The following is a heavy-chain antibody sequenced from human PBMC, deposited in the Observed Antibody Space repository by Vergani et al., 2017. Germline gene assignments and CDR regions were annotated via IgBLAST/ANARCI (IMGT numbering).Heavy chain of an antibody. CDR1: GYTFTSYG. D-gene: IGHD3-10*01. Sequence: QVQLVQSGAEVKKPGASVKVSCKASGYTFTSYGISWVRQAPGQGLEWMGWISAYNGNTNYAPKLQGRVTMTPDTSTSTAYMGLRTLRSDDTAVYYCARDRGVTGYFDYWGQGTLVTVSS. CDR3: ARDRGVTGYFDY. CDR2: ISAYNGNT. J-gene: IGHJ4*02. V-gene: IGHV1-18*04.